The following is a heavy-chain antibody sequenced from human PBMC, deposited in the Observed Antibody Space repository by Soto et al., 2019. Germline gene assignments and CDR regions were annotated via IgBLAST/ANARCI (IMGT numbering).Heavy chain of an antibody. D-gene: IGHD1-1*01. V-gene: IGHV1-2*04. CDR2: INPNSGCT. CDR1: GYTFTGYY. CDR3: ARVGTDHNWFDP. Sequence: QVQLVQSGAEVKNPGASVKVSCKASGYTFTGYYMHWVRQAPGQGLEWIGWINPNSGCTNYAQKFQGWVTKTRDTSISTAYMELSRLRTDDTPVYYCARVGTDHNWFDPWGQGTLVTVSS. J-gene: IGHJ5*02.